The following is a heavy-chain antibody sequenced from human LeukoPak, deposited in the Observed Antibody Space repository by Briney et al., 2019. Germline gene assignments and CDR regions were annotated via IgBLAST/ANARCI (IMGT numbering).Heavy chain of an antibody. CDR3: ARAAEAPGCCYYMDV. D-gene: IGHD2-15*01. CDR1: GFTFTSYP. CDR2: ISSNGGST. V-gene: IGHV3-64*01. J-gene: IGHJ6*03. Sequence: PGGSLRLSCAASGFTFTSYPMHWVRQAPGKGLEYVSAISSNGGSTYYAHSVKGRFTISRDNSKNTLYLQMGSLRAEDMAVYYCARAAEAPGCCYYMDVWGKGTTVTVSS.